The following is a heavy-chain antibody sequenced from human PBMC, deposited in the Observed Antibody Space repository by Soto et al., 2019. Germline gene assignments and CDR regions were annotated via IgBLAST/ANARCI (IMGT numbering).Heavy chain of an antibody. D-gene: IGHD2-2*01. V-gene: IGHV3-33*01. CDR1: GFTFSSYG. CDR2: IWYDGSNK. Sequence: QVQLVESGGGVVQPGRSLRLSCAASGFTFSSYGMHWVRQAPGKGLEWVAVIWYDGSNKYYADSVKGRFTIFRDNSKNTLYLQMNSLRAEDTAVYYCARDGYHDAFDIWGQGTMVTVSS. CDR3: ARDGYHDAFDI. J-gene: IGHJ3*02.